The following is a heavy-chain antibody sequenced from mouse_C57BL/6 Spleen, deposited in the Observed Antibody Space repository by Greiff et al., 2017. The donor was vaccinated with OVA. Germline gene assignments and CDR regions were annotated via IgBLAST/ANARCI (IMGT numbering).Heavy chain of an antibody. Sequence: QVQLQQPGAELVRPGTSVKLSCKASGYTFTSYWMHWVKQRPGQGLEWIGVIDPSDSYTNYNQKFKGKATLTVDTSSSTAYMQLSSLTSEDSAVYYCARSANWDVSYGGQGTTLTVSS. CDR3: ARSANWDVSY. D-gene: IGHD4-1*01. CDR1: GYTFTSYW. J-gene: IGHJ2*01. CDR2: IDPSDSYT. V-gene: IGHV1-59*01.